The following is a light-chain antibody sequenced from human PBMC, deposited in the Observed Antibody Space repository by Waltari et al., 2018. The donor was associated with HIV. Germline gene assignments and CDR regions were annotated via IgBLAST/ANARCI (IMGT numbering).Light chain of an antibody. Sequence: LTQPPSVSVAPGATATITCGSFNIERKSVPWYQQKAGQAPVVVMSYDTHRPAGIAERFSGFNSGHSATLIISRVGAGDEADYYCQVWDSATDHVLFGGGTRLTVL. CDR2: YDT. V-gene: IGLV3-21*04. CDR3: QVWDSATDHVL. CDR1: NIERKS. J-gene: IGLJ2*01.